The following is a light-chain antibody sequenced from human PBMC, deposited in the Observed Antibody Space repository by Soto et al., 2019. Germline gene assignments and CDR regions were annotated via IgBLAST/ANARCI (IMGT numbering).Light chain of an antibody. CDR3: QQYRSRWT. V-gene: IGKV1-5*01. CDR1: QSIDTW. CDR2: GAS. Sequence: DRVTIPCRASQSIDTWLAWYQQKAGEAPKLLIYGASSLESGVPSRFSGSGSGTKFTLTISSLQPDDFAAYYCQQYRSRWTFGQGTKVDIK. J-gene: IGKJ1*01.